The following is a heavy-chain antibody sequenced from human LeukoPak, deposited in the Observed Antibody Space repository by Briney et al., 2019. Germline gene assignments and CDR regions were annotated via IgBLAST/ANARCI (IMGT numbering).Heavy chain of an antibody. CDR2: INAGNGNT. V-gene: IGHV1-3*03. CDR1: GYTFTNYV. D-gene: IGHD3-22*01. J-gene: IGHJ4*02. CDR3: ARNYYESSGYFDY. Sequence: ASVKVSCEASGYTFTNYVIHWVRQAPGQRLEWMGWINAGNGNTKYSQALQGRVTITRDTSASTVYMELSSLRSEDMAVYYCARNYYESSGYFDYWGQGTLVTVSS.